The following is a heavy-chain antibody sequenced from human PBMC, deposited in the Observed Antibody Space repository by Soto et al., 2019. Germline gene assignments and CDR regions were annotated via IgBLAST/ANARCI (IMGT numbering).Heavy chain of an antibody. V-gene: IGHV3-9*01. J-gene: IGHJ6*02. CDR3: ARHPKWHASVGYYYYYGMDV. D-gene: IGHD5-12*01. CDR1: GFTFDDYA. CDR2: IRWNRGSI. Sequence: GGSLRLSCAASGFTFDDYAMHWVRQAPGKGLEWVSGIRWNRGSIGYADSVKGRFTISRDNSKNTLYLQMNSLRAEDTAVYYCARHPKWHASVGYYYYYGMDVWGQGTTVTVSS.